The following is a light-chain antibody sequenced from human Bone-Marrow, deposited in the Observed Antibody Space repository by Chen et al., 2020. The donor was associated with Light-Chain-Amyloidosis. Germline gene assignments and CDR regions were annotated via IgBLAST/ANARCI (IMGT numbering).Light chain of an antibody. V-gene: IGLV2-14*01. J-gene: IGLJ1*01. CDR1: SSDVGGDNH. CDR2: EVT. CDR3: SSYTITNTLV. Sequence: QSALTQPASVSGSPVQSITISFTRTSSDVGGDNHVSWYQQHPDKAPKLIIYEVTNRSSWVPDRFSGSKSDNTASLTISGLQTEDEADYFCSSYTITNTLVFGSGTRVTVL.